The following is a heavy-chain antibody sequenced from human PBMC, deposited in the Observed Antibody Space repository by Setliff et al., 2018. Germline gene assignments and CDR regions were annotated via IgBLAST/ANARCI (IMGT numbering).Heavy chain of an antibody. CDR2: IWDDGGNK. Sequence: GGSLRLSCAASGFTFSSYRMHWVRQAPGKGLEWVAVIWDDGGNKYHADSVKGRFTISRDNSKNTLYLQMRSLRAEDTAIYYCANHNPARRALNGTPLDNWGQGTLVTVSS. J-gene: IGHJ4*02. D-gene: IGHD3-9*01. CDR1: GFTFSSYR. CDR3: ANHNPARRALNGTPLDN. V-gene: IGHV3-33*08.